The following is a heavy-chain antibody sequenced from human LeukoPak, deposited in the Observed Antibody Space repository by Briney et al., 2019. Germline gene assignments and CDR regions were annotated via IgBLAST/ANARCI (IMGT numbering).Heavy chain of an antibody. CDR2: IYSDNT. CDR3: AKGGGGRLIYYYYMDV. CDR1: GFTVSSNS. D-gene: IGHD3-16*01. Sequence: PGGSLRLSCTVSGFTVSSNSMSWVRQAPGKGLEWVSFIYSDNTHYSDSVNVRFTISRDNAKNSLYLQMNSLRAEDMALYYCAKGGGGRLIYYYYMDVWGKGPTVTVSS. V-gene: IGHV3-53*05. J-gene: IGHJ6*03.